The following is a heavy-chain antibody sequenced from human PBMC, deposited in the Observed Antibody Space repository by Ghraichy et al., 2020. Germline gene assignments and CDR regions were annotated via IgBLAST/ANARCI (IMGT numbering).Heavy chain of an antibody. CDR1: GYTLTELS. CDR2: FDPEDGET. D-gene: IGHD4-11*01. J-gene: IGHJ4*02. CDR3: ASGYSNYASRGFDY. Sequence: ASVKVSCKVSGYTLTELSMHWVRQAPGKGLEWMGGFDPEDGETIYAQKFQGRVTMTEDTSTDTAYMELSSLRSEDTAVYYCASGYSNYASRGFDYWGQGTLVNVSS. V-gene: IGHV1-24*01.